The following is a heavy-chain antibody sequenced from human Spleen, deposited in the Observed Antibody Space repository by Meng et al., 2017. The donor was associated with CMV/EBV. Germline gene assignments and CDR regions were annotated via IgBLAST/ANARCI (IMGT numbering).Heavy chain of an antibody. D-gene: IGHD2-2*02. CDR2: ISSSSSYI. CDR3: ATHRRRSQLLYRNYYAMDV. Sequence: GESLKISCAASGFTFSFYSMNWVRQAPGKGLEWVSSISSSSSYIYYADSVKGRFTISRDSAKNSLYLQMNSLRAEDTAVYYCATHRRRSQLLYRNYYAMDVWGQGTTVTVSS. V-gene: IGHV3-21*01. CDR1: GFTFSFYS. J-gene: IGHJ6*02.